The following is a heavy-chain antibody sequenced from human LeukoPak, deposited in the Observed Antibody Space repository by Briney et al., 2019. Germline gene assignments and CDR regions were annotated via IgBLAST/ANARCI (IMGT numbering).Heavy chain of an antibody. D-gene: IGHD3-3*01. CDR2: IKNDGSEK. J-gene: IGHJ4*02. V-gene: IGHV3-7*01. Sequence: GGSLRLSCAASGFVFRNYFMSWVRQAPGKGLEWVASIKNDGSEKYYVDSVRGRYIISRDNTKNSLYLQMSSLRAEDTVVYYCATDRGWRTSGYYLYYFEYWGQGTLVTFSS. CDR1: GFVFRNYF. CDR3: ATDRGWRTSGYYLYYFEY.